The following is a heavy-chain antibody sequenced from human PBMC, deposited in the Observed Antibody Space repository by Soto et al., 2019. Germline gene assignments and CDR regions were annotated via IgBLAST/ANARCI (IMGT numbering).Heavy chain of an antibody. V-gene: IGHV4-59*01. D-gene: IGHD3-16*01. J-gene: IGHJ6*02. CDR2: VYHTGTT. Sequence: SETLSLTCTVCGGSIGHYDWSWIRRPPWRGLQWIGYVYHTGTTTYSPSLKSRVTISVDTSKNQVSLRLNSVTAADTAVYYCARDGGTDTLLSYGMDVWGQGTEVKVSS. CDR1: GGSIGHYD. CDR3: ARDGGTDTLLSYGMDV.